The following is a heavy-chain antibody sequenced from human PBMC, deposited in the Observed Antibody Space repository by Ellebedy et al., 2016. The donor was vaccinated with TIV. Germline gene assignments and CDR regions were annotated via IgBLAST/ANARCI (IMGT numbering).Heavy chain of an antibody. CDR2: IYYSGST. J-gene: IGHJ6*03. V-gene: IGHV4-59*12. CDR3: ARVRGYYDSSGYSKNYYYYYMDV. CDR1: GGSISSYY. D-gene: IGHD3-22*01. Sequence: SETLSLTXTVSGGSISSYYWNWIRQPPGKGLEWIGSIYYSGSTYYNPSLKSRVTISVDTSKNQFSLKLSSVTAADTAVYYCARVRGYYDSSGYSKNYYYYYMDVWGKGTTVTVSS.